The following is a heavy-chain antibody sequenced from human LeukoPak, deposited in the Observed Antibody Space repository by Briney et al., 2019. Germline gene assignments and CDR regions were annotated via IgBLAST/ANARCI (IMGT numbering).Heavy chain of an antibody. J-gene: IGHJ4*02. CDR2: IKSKTNGGTT. D-gene: IGHD4-17*01. CDR1: GFTFSSYW. CDR3: TTYGDYSPPFDY. Sequence: GGSLRLSCAASGFTFSSYWMHWVRQAPGKGLEWVGRIKSKTNGGTTDYAAPVKGRFTISSDDSKNTLYLQMNSLNTEDTAVYYCTTYGDYSPPFDYWGQGTLVTVSS. V-gene: IGHV3-15*01.